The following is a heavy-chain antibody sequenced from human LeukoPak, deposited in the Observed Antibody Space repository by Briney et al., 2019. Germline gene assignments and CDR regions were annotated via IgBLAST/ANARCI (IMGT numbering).Heavy chain of an antibody. CDR1: GYTFTGYY. J-gene: IGHJ4*02. CDR3: ARVTERYCSSTSCLDFDY. Sequence: ASVKVSCKASGYTFTGYYMHWVRQAPGQGPEWMGWINPNSGGANYAQKFQGRVTMTRDTSISTAYMELSRLRSDDTAVYYCARVTERYCSSTSCLDFDYWGQGTLVTVSS. V-gene: IGHV1-2*02. D-gene: IGHD2-2*01. CDR2: INPNSGGA.